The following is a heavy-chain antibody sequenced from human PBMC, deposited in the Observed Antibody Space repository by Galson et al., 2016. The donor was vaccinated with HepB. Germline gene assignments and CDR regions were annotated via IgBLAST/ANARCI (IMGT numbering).Heavy chain of an antibody. CDR1: GFSFTSFS. V-gene: IGHV1-46*01. CDR3: AREGGSSWGFDY. Sequence: SVKVSCKASGFSFTSFSIHWVRQAPGQGLEWLGIVDPNYPQQFQGRVSMTRDTSTSTAYMELTSLTSEDTAVYYCAREGGSSWGFDYWGQGTLVIVSS. J-gene: IGHJ4*02. D-gene: IGHD1-26*01. CDR2: VDPN.